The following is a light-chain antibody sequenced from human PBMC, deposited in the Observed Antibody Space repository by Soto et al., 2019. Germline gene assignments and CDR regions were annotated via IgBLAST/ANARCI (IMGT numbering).Light chain of an antibody. Sequence: IVLTQSPGTLSLSPGERATLSCRASQSVSGSYLAWYQQRPGQAPRLLIYDVSNRATGIPDRFSGGGSGADFTLTISRLEPEDFAVYYCQQYGTSPQTFGQGTRLEVK. V-gene: IGKV3-20*01. CDR3: QQYGTSPQT. CDR2: DVS. J-gene: IGKJ5*01. CDR1: QSVSGSY.